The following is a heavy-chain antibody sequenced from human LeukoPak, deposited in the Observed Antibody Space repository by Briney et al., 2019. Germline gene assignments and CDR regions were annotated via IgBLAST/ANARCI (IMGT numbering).Heavy chain of an antibody. V-gene: IGHV4-59*01. D-gene: IGHD3-3*01. CDR2: IYYSGST. J-gene: IGHJ6*03. CDR3: ASYKRTRVVHNSSYYYMDV. CDR1: GGSISSYY. Sequence: SETLSLTCTVSGGSISSYYWSWIRQPPGKGLEWIGYIYYSGSTNYNPSLKSRGTISVDTSKNQFSLKLSSVTAADTAVYYCASYKRTRVVHNSSYYYMDVWGKGTTVTVSS.